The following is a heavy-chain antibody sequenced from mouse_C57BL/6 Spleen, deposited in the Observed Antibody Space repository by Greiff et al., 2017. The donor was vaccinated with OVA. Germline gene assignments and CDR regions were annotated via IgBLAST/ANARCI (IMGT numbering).Heavy chain of an antibody. D-gene: IGHD1-1*01. V-gene: IGHV14-1*01. Sequence: EVQLQQSGAELVRPGASVKLSCTASGFNIKDYYMHWVKQRPEQGLEWIGRIDPEDGDTEYAPKFQGKATMTADTSSNTAYLQLSSLTSEDTAVYYCTTSDYYGSSNWYFDVWGTGTTVTVSS. J-gene: IGHJ1*03. CDR3: TTSDYYGSSNWYFDV. CDR1: GFNIKDYY. CDR2: IDPEDGDT.